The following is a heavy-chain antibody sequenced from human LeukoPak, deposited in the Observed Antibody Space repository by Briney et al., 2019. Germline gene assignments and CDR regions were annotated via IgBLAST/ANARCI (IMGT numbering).Heavy chain of an antibody. D-gene: IGHD5-12*01. V-gene: IGHV4-39*07. CDR3: ARDRYSGYDRVFDY. CDR2: ISYSGTT. Sequence: SETLSLTCTVSRGSITTTSENWAWIRQPPGKEMEWIGTISYSGTTDYTPSLESRVNIALVTSKNQVSLRLSSVTAADTAVYYCARDRYSGYDRVFDYWGQGTLVTVSS. J-gene: IGHJ4*02. CDR1: RGSITTTSEN.